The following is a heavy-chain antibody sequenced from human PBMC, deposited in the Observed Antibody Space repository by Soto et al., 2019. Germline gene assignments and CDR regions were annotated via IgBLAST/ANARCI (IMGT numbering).Heavy chain of an antibody. J-gene: IGHJ6*03. CDR2: ISSSSSYI. D-gene: IGHD3-3*01. V-gene: IGHV3-21*01. Sequence: GGSLRLSCAASGFTFSSYSMNWVRQAPGKGLEWVSSISSSSSYIYYADSVKGRFTISRDNAKNSLYLQMNSLRAEDTAVYYCARGYDFWSGYSETPHGAQGGYYMDVWGKGTTVTVSS. CDR3: ARGYDFWSGYSETPHGAQGGYYMDV. CDR1: GFTFSSYS.